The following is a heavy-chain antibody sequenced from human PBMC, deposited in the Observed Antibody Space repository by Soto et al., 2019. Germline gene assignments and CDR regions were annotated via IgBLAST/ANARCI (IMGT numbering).Heavy chain of an antibody. V-gene: IGHV2-5*02. CDR3: AHRAYYYGSGSYYTH. D-gene: IGHD3-10*01. Sequence: QITLKESGPTLVKPTQNLTLTWTFSGCSLSTREVGVGWIRQPPGKALERLALIYWDDDKRYRPSLKSRLTIVKDTSKNLVILIMTNMDPEDTDTYYCAHRAYYYGSGSYYTHWGQGILVTVSS. CDR2: IYWDDDK. CDR1: GCSLSTREVG. J-gene: IGHJ4*02.